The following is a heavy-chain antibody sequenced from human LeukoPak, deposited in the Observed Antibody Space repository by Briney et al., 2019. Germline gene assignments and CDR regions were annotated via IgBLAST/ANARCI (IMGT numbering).Heavy chain of an antibody. J-gene: IGHJ4*02. V-gene: IGHV3-74*01. D-gene: IGHD6-13*01. CDR3: ARGYYSSSRIDY. CDR2: VNSDGSTT. CDR1: GFPFSNYW. Sequence: GGSLRLSCAASGFPFSNYWMHWVRQAPGKALVWVSRVNSDGSTTNYADSVKGRFTISRDNAENTLYMRMNSLRPEDTAVYYCARGYYSSSRIDYWGQGTLVTVSS.